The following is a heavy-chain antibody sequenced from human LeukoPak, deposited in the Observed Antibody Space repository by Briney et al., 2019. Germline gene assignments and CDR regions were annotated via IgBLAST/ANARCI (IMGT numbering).Heavy chain of an antibody. Sequence: PGGSLRLSCAASGFTFNSYGMHWVRQAPGKGLEWVAFIRYDGSNKYYADSVKGRFTISRDNSKNTLYLQMNSLRAEDTAVYYCAKIAGDYDILTGYYNFDYWGQGTLVTVSS. J-gene: IGHJ4*02. D-gene: IGHD3-9*01. CDR3: AKIAGDYDILTGYYNFDY. V-gene: IGHV3-30*02. CDR2: IRYDGSNK. CDR1: GFTFNSYG.